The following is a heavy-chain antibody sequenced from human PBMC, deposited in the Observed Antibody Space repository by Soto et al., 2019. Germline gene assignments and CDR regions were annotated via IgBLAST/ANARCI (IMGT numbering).Heavy chain of an antibody. J-gene: IGHJ6*02. Sequence: QVQLVESGGGVVQPGRSLRLSCAASGFTFSSYGMHWVRQAPGKGLEWVAVIWYDGSNKYYADSVKGRFTISRDNSKNTLYLQMNSLRAEDTAVYYCARGEPVLLWFGELSNYYGMDVWGQGTTVTVSS. V-gene: IGHV3-33*01. CDR3: ARGEPVLLWFGELSNYYGMDV. D-gene: IGHD3-10*01. CDR1: GFTFSSYG. CDR2: IWYDGSNK.